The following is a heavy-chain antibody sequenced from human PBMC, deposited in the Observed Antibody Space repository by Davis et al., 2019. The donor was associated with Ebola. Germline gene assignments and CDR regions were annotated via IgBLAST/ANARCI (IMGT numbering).Heavy chain of an antibody. J-gene: IGHJ4*02. V-gene: IGHV3-48*02. CDR2: IGGDSGTI. CDR3: ARHDDY. CDR1: GFTFSAYS. Sequence: GESLKISCAASGFTFSAYSMNWVRQAPGKGLEWVSYIGGDSGTIYYADSVKGRFTISRDNAKNSLYLQMNSLRDEDTAVYYCARHDDYWGQGTLVTVSS.